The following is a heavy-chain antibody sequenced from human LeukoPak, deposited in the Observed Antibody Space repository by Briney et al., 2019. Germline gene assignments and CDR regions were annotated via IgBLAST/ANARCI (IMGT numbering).Heavy chain of an antibody. J-gene: IGHJ4*02. CDR2: IYYSGST. CDR1: GGSISSSSYY. CDR3: ARHVRGTTRNYYFDY. Sequence: SETLSLTCTVSGGSISSSSYYWGWIRQPPGKGLEWIGSIYYSGSTYYNPSLKSRVTISVDTSKNQFSPKLSSVTAADTAVYYCARHVRGTTRNYYFDYWGQGTLVTVSS. D-gene: IGHD1-1*01. V-gene: IGHV4-39*01.